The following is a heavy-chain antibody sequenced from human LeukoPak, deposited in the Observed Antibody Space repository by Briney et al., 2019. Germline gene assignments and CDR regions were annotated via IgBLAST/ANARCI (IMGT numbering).Heavy chain of an antibody. CDR1: GFTFSSYA. J-gene: IGHJ4*02. V-gene: IGHV3-23*01. CDR3: AKATYSSSWNLYFDY. CDR2: ISGSGYST. Sequence: GESLRLSCAASGFTFSSYAMGWVRQAPGKGLEWVSTISGSGYSTYYAASVKGRFTISRDNSKNTLFLQMNSLRAEDTAIYYCAKATYSSSWNLYFDYWGQGTLVTVSS. D-gene: IGHD6-13*01.